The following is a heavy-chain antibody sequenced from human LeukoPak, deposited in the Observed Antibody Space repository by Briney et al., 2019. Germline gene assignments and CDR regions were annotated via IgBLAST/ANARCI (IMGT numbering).Heavy chain of an antibody. J-gene: IGHJ4*02. CDR3: TTFESGGFY. CDR2: IKSKSDGGTI. D-gene: IGHD2-15*01. CDR1: GFTFSNAW. Sequence: PGGSLRLSCAASGFTFSNAWMHWVSQAPGKRLEWVGRIKSKSDGGTIDYVAPVKGRFTISRDDSKNTLYLQMNSLKTEDTAVYYCTTFESGGFYWGQGTLVTVSS. V-gene: IGHV3-15*01.